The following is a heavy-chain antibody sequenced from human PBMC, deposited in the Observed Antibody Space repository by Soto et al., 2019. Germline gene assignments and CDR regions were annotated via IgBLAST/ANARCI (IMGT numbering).Heavy chain of an antibody. CDR2: MYYSGST. CDR1: GDSISTSSSYY. D-gene: IGHD3-3*01. CDR3: ARLPPPAFVTIFGVVTTYYFDY. Sequence: SETLSLTCTVSGDSISTSSSYYWGWIRQPPGKGLEWIANMYYSGSTYYNPSLKSRVTISVDTSKNQFSLKLSSVTAADTAVYYCARLPPPAFVTIFGVVTTYYFDYWGQGTLVTAPQ. V-gene: IGHV4-39*01. J-gene: IGHJ4*02.